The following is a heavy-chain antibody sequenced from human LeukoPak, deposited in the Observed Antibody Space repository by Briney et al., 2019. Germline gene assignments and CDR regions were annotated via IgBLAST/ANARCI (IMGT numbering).Heavy chain of an antibody. J-gene: IGHJ5*01. Sequence: NPGGSLRLSCAASGFTFSSYSMNSVRQAPGKGLEWVSSISSSSSYIYYADSLRGRFTISRDNAKKSVYLQMNSLRAEDTAVYYCARGALDAATPFDSWGQGTLVTVSS. V-gene: IGHV3-21*01. CDR2: ISSSSSYI. CDR1: GFTFSSYS. D-gene: IGHD2-15*01. CDR3: ARGALDAATPFDS.